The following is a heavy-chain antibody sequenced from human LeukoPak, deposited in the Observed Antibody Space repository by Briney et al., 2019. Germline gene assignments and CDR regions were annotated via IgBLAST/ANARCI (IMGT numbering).Heavy chain of an antibody. CDR3: ARANYYDNSGYSRGAFDI. J-gene: IGHJ3*02. D-gene: IGHD3-22*01. CDR2: IFHSGST. CDR1: GYSISSGFY. Sequence: SETLSLTCSVSGFSGYSISSGFYWGWIRQPPGKGLEWIGSIFHSGSTYYNPSLKSRVTISVDTSKNQFSLKLSPVTAADTALYYCARANYYDNSGYSRGAFDIWGQGTMVTVSS. V-gene: IGHV4-38-2*02.